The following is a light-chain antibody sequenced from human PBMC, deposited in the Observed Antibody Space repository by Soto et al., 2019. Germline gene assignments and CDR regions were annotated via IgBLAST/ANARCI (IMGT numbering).Light chain of an antibody. V-gene: IGKV3-15*01. CDR1: QSVTND. Sequence: EIVMTQSPATLSVPPGERATLSCRASQSVTNDLAWYQHKPGQAPRLLTHGASTRATGIPARFSGVGSGTEFTLTISSLQSEDFGVYYCQQYNKWPQTFGQGTRLEI. CDR3: QQYNKWPQT. J-gene: IGKJ5*01. CDR2: GAS.